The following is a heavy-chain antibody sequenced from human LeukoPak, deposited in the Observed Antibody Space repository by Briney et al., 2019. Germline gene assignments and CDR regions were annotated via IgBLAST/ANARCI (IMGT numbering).Heavy chain of an antibody. V-gene: IGHV1-2*02. Sequence: ASVKASCKASGYTFTGYYMHWVRQAPGQGLEWMGWINPNSGGTNYAQKFQGRVTMTGDTSISTAYMELSRLRSDDTAVYYCARDLDYSKSYMDVWGKGTTVTVSS. CDR2: INPNSGGT. D-gene: IGHD4-11*01. J-gene: IGHJ6*03. CDR3: ARDLDYSKSYMDV. CDR1: GYTFTGYY.